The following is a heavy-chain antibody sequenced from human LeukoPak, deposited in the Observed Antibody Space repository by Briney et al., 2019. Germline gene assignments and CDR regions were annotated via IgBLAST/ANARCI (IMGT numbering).Heavy chain of an antibody. J-gene: IGHJ4*02. CDR1: GFTFSSYG. V-gene: IGHV3-30*02. Sequence: GGSLRLSCAASGFTFSSYGMHWVRQAPGKGLEWVTFIRYDGTNKYFADSVKGRFTISRDNSKNTLYLQMNSLRAEDTAVYYCAKDLLAVAGGKVDCWGQGTLVTVSS. D-gene: IGHD6-19*01. CDR2: IRYDGTNK. CDR3: AKDLLAVAGGKVDC.